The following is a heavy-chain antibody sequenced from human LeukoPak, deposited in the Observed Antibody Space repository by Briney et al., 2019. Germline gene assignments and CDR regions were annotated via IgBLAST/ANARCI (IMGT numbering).Heavy chain of an antibody. Sequence: SVTVSCTAPGGTFSSYAISWVRQAPGQGLEWMGGIIPIFGTANYAQKFQGRVTITADESTSTAYMELSSLRSEDTAVYYCARVPVGYSSGWYYYWGQGTLVTVSS. CDR1: GGTFSSYA. J-gene: IGHJ4*02. CDR2: IIPIFGTA. V-gene: IGHV1-69*13. D-gene: IGHD6-19*01. CDR3: ARVPVGYSSGWYYY.